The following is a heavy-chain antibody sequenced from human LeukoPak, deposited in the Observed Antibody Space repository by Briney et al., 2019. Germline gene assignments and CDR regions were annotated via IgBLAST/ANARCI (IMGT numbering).Heavy chain of an antibody. Sequence: PGGSLRLSCSVSGFTISSYAMHWVRQAPGKGLEYVSSISSDGGSTFYADSVKGRFTISRDNSKNTLSLQMSSLRTEDTAVYYCVKDQWVDYWGQGTLVTVSS. CDR3: VKDQWVDY. V-gene: IGHV3-64D*06. D-gene: IGHD1-26*01. J-gene: IGHJ4*02. CDR2: ISSDGGST. CDR1: GFTISSYA.